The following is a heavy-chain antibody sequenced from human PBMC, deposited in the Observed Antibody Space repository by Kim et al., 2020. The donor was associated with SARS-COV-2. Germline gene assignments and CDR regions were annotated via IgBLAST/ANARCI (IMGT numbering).Heavy chain of an antibody. CDR3: ARDVLFGESPPLYYYYGMDV. CDR1: GFTFSSYG. D-gene: IGHD3-10*02. J-gene: IGHJ6*02. Sequence: GGSLRLSCAASGFTFSSYGMHWVRQAPGKGLEWVAVISYDGSNKYYADSVKGRFTISRDNSKNTLYLQMNSLRAEDTAVYYCARDVLFGESPPLYYYYGMDVWGQGTTVTVSS. V-gene: IGHV3-33*05. CDR2: ISYDGSNK.